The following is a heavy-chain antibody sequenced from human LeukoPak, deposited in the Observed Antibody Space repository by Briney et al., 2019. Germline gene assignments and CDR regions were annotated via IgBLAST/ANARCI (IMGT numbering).Heavy chain of an antibody. V-gene: IGHV1-8*01. CDR2: MNPNSGNT. CDR1: GYTFTSYD. J-gene: IGHJ6*03. D-gene: IGHD2-15*01. Sequence: ASVKVSCKASGYTFTSYDINWVRQATGQGLEWMGWMNPNSGNTGYAQKFQGRVTMTRNTSISPAYMELSSLRAEDTAVYYCARGVRYRYCSGGSCYRGGYYYYYMDVWGKGTTVTVSS. CDR3: ARGVRYRYCSGGSCYRGGYYYYYMDV.